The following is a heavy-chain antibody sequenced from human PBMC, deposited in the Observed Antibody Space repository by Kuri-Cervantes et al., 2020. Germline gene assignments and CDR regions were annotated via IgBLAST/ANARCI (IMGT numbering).Heavy chain of an antibody. CDR2: IWYDGSNK. V-gene: IGHV3-33*08. Sequence: GESLKISCAASGFTFSNAWMSWVRQAPGQGLEWVAVIWYDGSNKYYADSVKGRFTISRDNSKNTLYLQMNSLRAEDTAVYYCARDYRSRLVSNWFDPWGQGTLVTVSS. D-gene: IGHD3-16*02. CDR1: GFTFSNAW. CDR3: ARDYRSRLVSNWFDP. J-gene: IGHJ5*01.